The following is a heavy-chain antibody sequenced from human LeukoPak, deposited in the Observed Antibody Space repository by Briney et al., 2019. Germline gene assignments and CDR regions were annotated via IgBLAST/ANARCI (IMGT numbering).Heavy chain of an antibody. CDR2: IYYSGST. V-gene: IGHV4-59*12. Sequence: SETLSLTCTVSGGSISRYYWSWIRQPPGKGLEWIGYIYYSGSTYYNPSLKSRVTISVDTSKNQFSLKLSSVTAADTAVYYCARVTGSSGEPGDFDYWGQGTLVTVSS. J-gene: IGHJ4*02. D-gene: IGHD3-22*01. CDR1: GGSISRYY. CDR3: ARVTGSSGEPGDFDY.